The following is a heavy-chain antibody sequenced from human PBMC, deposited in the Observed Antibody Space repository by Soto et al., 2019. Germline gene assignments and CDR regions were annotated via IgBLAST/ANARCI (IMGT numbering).Heavy chain of an antibody. Sequence: GESLQVYCQGSGYSFASYWIGGVRQMPGKDLEWIGIIYPGDSDTRYSPSFQGQVTISADKSLRTAYLQWTSLKASDTALYYCARTLFFTLGRYSDGMDVWGEGTTVTVS. CDR1: GYSFASYW. CDR2: IYPGDSDT. V-gene: IGHV5-51*01. CDR3: ARTLFFTLGRYSDGMDV. J-gene: IGHJ6*02. D-gene: IGHD3-3*01.